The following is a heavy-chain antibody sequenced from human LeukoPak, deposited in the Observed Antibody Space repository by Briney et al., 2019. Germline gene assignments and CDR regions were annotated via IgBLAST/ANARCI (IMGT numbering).Heavy chain of an antibody. V-gene: IGHV1-2*02. CDR2: INPNSGGT. J-gene: IGHJ5*02. Sequence: ASVKVSCKASGYTFTGYYMHWVRQPPGQGLEWMGWINPNSGGTNYAQKFQGRVTMTRDTSISTAYMELSRLRSDDTAVYYCARDLEWELTNWFDPWGQGTLVTVSS. CDR1: GYTFTGYY. D-gene: IGHD1-26*01. CDR3: ARDLEWELTNWFDP.